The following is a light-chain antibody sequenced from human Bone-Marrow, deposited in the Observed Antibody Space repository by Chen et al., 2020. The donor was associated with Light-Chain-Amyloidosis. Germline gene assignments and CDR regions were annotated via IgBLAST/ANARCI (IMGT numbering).Light chain of an antibody. CDR2: WAS. V-gene: IGKV4-1*01. CDR1: RKPLSNSNNQDY. Sequence: DIVMSQSPDSLAVSLGERATINCKSSRKPLSNSNNQDYLAWFQQKPGQPPKLLIYWASTRESGVPDRFSGSGSWTDFTLTISSLQAEDVAVYYCQQYYSVPITFGQGTRLEIK. J-gene: IGKJ5*01. CDR3: QQYYSVPIT.